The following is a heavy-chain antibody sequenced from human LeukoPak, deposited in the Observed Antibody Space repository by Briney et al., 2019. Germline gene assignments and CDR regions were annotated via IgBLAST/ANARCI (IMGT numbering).Heavy chain of an antibody. V-gene: IGHV1-8*01. D-gene: IGHD6-13*01. CDR2: MNPNSGNS. Sequence: ASVKVSCKASGYTFTSYDINWVRQATGQGLEWMGWMNPNSGNSGYAQKFQGRVTMTRNTSISTAYMELSSLRSEDTAVYCCARKGQGIAAAGADYYMDVWGKGTTVTVSS. J-gene: IGHJ6*03. CDR1: GYTFTSYD. CDR3: ARKGQGIAAAGADYYMDV.